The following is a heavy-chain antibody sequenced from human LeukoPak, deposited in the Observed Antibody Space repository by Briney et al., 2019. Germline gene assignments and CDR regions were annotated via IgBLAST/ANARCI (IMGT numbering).Heavy chain of an antibody. V-gene: IGHV4-30-2*01. D-gene: IGHD3-9*01. CDR3: ARTRGDILTGPNWFDP. J-gene: IGHJ5*02. CDR1: GGSISSGGYY. Sequence: PSETLSLTCTVSGGSISSGGYYWSWIRQPPGKGLEWIGYIYHSGSTYYNPSLKSRVTISVDRSKNQFSLKLSSVTAADTAVYYCARTRGDILTGPNWFDPWGQGTLVTVSS. CDR2: IYHSGST.